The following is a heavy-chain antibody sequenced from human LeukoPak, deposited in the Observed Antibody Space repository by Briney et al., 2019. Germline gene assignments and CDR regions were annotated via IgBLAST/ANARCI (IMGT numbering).Heavy chain of an antibody. CDR2: IYYSGST. J-gene: IGHJ4*02. D-gene: IGHD6-13*01. CDR1: GGSISSYY. Sequence: SETLSLTCTVSGGSISSYYWSWIRQPPGKGLERIGYIYYSGSTNYNPSLKSRVTISVDTSKNQFSLKLSSVTAADTAVYYCARAQYNPIGYSSSWYFDPYYFDYWGQGTLVTVSS. CDR3: ARAQYNPIGYSSSWYFDPYYFDY. V-gene: IGHV4-59*01.